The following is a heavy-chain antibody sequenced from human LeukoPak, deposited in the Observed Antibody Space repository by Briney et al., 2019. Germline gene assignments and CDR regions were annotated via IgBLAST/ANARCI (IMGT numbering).Heavy chain of an antibody. D-gene: IGHD2-2*01. V-gene: IGHV4-34*01. Sequence: SETLSLTCAVDGGSFSGYYWSWIRQPPGKGLEWIGEINHSGSTNYNPSLKSRVTISVDTSKNQFSLKLSSVTAADTAVYYCARWGNPLLWTNWFDPWGQGTLVTVSS. CDR1: GGSFSGYY. CDR2: INHSGST. J-gene: IGHJ5*02. CDR3: ARWGNPLLWTNWFDP.